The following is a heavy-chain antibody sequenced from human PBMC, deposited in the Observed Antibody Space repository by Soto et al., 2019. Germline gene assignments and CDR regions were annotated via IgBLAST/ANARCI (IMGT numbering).Heavy chain of an antibody. V-gene: IGHV3-23*01. Sequence: GSLRLSCAASGFTFSSYDMTWVRQAPGKGLEWVSTISGSGGGTYYADSVKGRFTISRDNSKNTLFLQLNSLRAEDTAVYYCAKNHYGDFYYFDHWGQGTLVTVSS. J-gene: IGHJ4*02. D-gene: IGHD4-17*01. CDR3: AKNHYGDFYYFDH. CDR2: ISGSGGGT. CDR1: GFTFSSYD.